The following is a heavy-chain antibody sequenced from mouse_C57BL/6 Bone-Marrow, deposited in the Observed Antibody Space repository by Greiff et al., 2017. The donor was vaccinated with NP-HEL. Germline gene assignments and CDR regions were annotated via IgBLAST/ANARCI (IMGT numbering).Heavy chain of an antibody. CDR2: IDPSDSYT. CDR3: ARDDYSNYGGVWYFDV. CDR1: GYTFTSYW. D-gene: IGHD2-5*01. Sequence: QVQLQQPGAELVRPGTSVKLSCKASGYTFTSYWMHWVKQRPGQGLEWIGVIDPSDSYTYYNQKFKGKATLTVDTSSSTAYMQLSSLTSEDAAVYYCARDDYSNYGGVWYFDVWGTGTTVTVSS. V-gene: IGHV1-59*01. J-gene: IGHJ1*03.